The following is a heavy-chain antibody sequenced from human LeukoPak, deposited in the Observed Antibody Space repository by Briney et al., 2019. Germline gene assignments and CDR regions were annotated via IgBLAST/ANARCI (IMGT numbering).Heavy chain of an antibody. CDR1: GFTVSSNY. CDR3: ARDYYDSSGSDY. J-gene: IGHJ4*02. Sequence: SGGSLRLSCAASGFTVSSNYMSWVRQAPGKGLEWVSVIYSGGSTYYADSVKGRFTISRDNSKNTLYLQMNSLRAEDTAVYYCARDYYDSSGSDYWGQGTLVTVSS. CDR2: IYSGGST. D-gene: IGHD3-22*01. V-gene: IGHV3-66*01.